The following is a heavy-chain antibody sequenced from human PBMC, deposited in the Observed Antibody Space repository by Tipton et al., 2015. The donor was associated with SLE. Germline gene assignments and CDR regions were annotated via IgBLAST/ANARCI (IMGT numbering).Heavy chain of an antibody. CDR2: IYYSGST. CDR3: ARGTYSYYYMDV. J-gene: IGHJ6*03. V-gene: IGHV4-39*01. Sequence: LSLTCTVSGGSISSSNYYWGWIRQPPGKGLEWIGNIYYSGSTYYNPSLKSRVTISVDTSKNQFSLKLSSVTAADTAVYYCARGTYSYYYMDVWGKGTTVTVSS. D-gene: IGHD1-1*01. CDR1: GGSISSSNYY.